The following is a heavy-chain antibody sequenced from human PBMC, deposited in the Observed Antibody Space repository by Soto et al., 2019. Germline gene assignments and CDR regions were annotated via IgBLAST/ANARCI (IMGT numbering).Heavy chain of an antibody. V-gene: IGHV3-7*03. CDR1: GFTFSSYW. CDR3: EREIGGLDTYAFDI. J-gene: IGHJ3*02. Sequence: GGSLRLSCAASGFTFSSYWMSWVRQAPGKGLEWVANIKQDGSEKYYVYSVKGRFTISRDNAKNSLYLQMNSLRAEDTAVYECEREIGGLDTYAFDIWGQGTMVTVSS. CDR2: IKQDGSEK. D-gene: IGHD5-18*01.